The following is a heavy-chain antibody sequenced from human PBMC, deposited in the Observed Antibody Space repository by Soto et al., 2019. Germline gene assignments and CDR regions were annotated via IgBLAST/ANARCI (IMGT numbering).Heavy chain of an antibody. CDR2: SSYDGRET. Sequence: PGGSLRLSCAASDFDFSSYGIHWVRQAPGKGLEWVAASSYDGRETFYADSAKGRFTVSKEMSKNTAFLHMNALRHADTAVYFCARDSGWPILNFDNWGQGTPVTVSS. V-gene: IGHV3-30*03. CDR3: ARDSGWPILNFDN. CDR1: DFDFSSYG. J-gene: IGHJ4*02. D-gene: IGHD3-10*01.